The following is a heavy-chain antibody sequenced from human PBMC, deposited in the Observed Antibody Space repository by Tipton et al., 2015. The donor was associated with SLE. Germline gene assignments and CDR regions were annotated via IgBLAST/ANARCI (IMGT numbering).Heavy chain of an antibody. CDR3: ARDLVGPTGYGRDV. CDR2: ISYDGSNK. V-gene: IGHV3-30*04. Sequence: RSLRLSCAASGFTFFTYAMHWVRQAPGKGLEWVAVISYDGSNKYYADSVKGLFTISRDNSKNTLYVQMNSLRAEDAAVYYCARDLVGPTGYGRDVWGQGTSVTVSS. J-gene: IGHJ6*02. CDR1: GFTFFTYA. D-gene: IGHD1-26*01.